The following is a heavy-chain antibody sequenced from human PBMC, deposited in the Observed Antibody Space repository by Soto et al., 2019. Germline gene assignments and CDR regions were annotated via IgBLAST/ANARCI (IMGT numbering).Heavy chain of an antibody. CDR3: AKVRRHISLS. V-gene: IGHV4-34*01. J-gene: IGHJ5*02. CDR1: GGSFSDYY. D-gene: IGHD2-21*01. Sequence: SETLSLTCTVYGGSFSDYYWSWIRQPPGKGLEWIGEINHTGSTNFNPSLESRVTISVDTSKNQFSLKLSSVTAADPAVYYCAKVRRHISLSWGQGTLVTVSS. CDR2: INHTGST.